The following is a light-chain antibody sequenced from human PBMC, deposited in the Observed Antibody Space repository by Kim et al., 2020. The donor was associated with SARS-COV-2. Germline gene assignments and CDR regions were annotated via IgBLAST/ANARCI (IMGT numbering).Light chain of an antibody. CDR2: RSN. V-gene: IGLV10-54*04. J-gene: IGLJ3*02. CDR3: SAWDSSLGIAL. Sequence: QAGLTQPPSVSKGLRQTATLTCTGNNNNVGNEGANGLQQQQGHPPKLLSYRSNNRPSGISERFSASRSVNTASLTITGLQPEDEADYYCSAWDSSLGIALFGGGTKVTVL. CDR1: NNNVGNEG.